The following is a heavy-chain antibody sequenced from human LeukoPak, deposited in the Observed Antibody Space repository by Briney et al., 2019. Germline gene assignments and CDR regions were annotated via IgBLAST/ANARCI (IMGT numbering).Heavy chain of an antibody. D-gene: IGHD6-19*01. CDR2: IIPIFGTA. CDR3: ALPGSSGWQRDKMGEFDY. V-gene: IGHV1-69*13. J-gene: IGHJ4*02. CDR1: GGTFSSYA. Sequence: GASVKVSCKASGGTFSSYAISWVRQAPGQGLEWMGGIIPIFGTANYAQKFQGRVTITADESTSTAYMELSSLRSDDTAVYYCALPGSSGWQRDKMGEFDYWGQGTLVTVSS.